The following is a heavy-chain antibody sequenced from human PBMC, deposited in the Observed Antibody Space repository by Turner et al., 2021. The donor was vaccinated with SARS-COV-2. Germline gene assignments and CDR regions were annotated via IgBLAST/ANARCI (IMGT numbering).Heavy chain of an antibody. CDR2: IYYSGST. Sequence: QVQLQESGPGLVKPSETLSLTCTVSGGSISSYYWSWIRQPPGKGLEWIGYIYYSGSTNYNPSLKSRVTISVDTSKNQFSLKLSSVTAADTAVYYCASYYDDSSGYHYAFDYWGQGTLVTVSS. J-gene: IGHJ4*02. CDR3: ASYYDDSSGYHYAFDY. CDR1: GGSISSYY. V-gene: IGHV4-59*01. D-gene: IGHD3-22*01.